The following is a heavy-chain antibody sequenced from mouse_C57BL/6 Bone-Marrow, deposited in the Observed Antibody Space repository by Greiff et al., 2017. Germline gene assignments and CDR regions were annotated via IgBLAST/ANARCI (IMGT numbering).Heavy chain of an antibody. J-gene: IGHJ3*01. CDR1: GYTFNSYW. CDR2: LYPGSGST. CDR3: ARSPPWFAY. V-gene: IGHV1-55*01. Sequence: QVKLQQPGAELVKPGASVKMSCKASGYTFNSYWITWVKQRPGQGLEWIGDLYPGSGSTNYHEKFKSKATLTVDTSSSTAYMQLSSLTSEDSAGYYCARSPPWFAYWGQGTLVTVSA.